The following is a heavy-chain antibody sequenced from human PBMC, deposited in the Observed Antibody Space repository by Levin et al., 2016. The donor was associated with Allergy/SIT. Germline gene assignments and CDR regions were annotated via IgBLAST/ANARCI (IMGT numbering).Heavy chain of an antibody. Sequence: SETLSLTCAVYGGSFSGYYWSWIRQPPGKGLEWIGEINHSGSTNYNPSLKSRVTISVDTSKNQFSLKLSSVTAADTAVYYCARGRRHYDFWSGYGDYYYYYMDVWGKGTTVTVSS. CDR1: GGSFSGYY. CDR3: ARGRRHYDFWSGYGDYYYYYMDV. D-gene: IGHD3-3*01. V-gene: IGHV4-34*01. CDR2: INHSGST. J-gene: IGHJ6*03.